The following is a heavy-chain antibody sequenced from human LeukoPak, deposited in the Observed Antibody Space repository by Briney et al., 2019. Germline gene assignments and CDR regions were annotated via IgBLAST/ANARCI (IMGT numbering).Heavy chain of an antibody. CDR2: IYYSGST. CDR3: ARVLDKDREPQLYYYMDV. Sequence: PSETLSLTCTVSGGSISSYYWSWIRQPPGKGLEWIGYIYYSGSTNYNPSLKSRVTISVDTSKNQFSLKLSSVTAADTAVYYCARVLDKDREPQLYYYMDVWGKGTTVTVSS. J-gene: IGHJ6*03. D-gene: IGHD1-1*01. CDR1: GGSISSYY. V-gene: IGHV4-59*01.